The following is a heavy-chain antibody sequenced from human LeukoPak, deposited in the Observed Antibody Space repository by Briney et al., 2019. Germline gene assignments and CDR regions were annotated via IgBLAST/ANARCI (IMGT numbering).Heavy chain of an antibody. Sequence: GGSLRLSCAVSGFTSDDYAMHWVRQVPGKGLEWVSGINWNSDSIGYADSVKGRFTTSRDNAKNSLYLQMNSLRAEDTAVYYCAELGITMIGGVWGKGTTVTISS. J-gene: IGHJ6*04. CDR2: INWNSDSI. CDR1: GFTSDDYA. CDR3: AELGITMIGGV. V-gene: IGHV3-9*02. D-gene: IGHD3-10*02.